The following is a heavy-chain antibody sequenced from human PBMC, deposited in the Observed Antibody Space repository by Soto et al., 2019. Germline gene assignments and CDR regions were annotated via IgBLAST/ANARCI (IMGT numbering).Heavy chain of an antibody. V-gene: IGHV4-34*01. CDR1: GGSFSGYY. CDR3: AIVLFYYYDSSSPIDY. J-gene: IGHJ4*02. D-gene: IGHD3-22*01. Sequence: QVQLQQWGAGLLKPSETLSLTCAVYGGSFSGYYWSWIRQPPGKGLEWIGEINHSGSTNYNPSLKSRVTISVDTSKNQFSLKLSSVTAADTAVYYCAIVLFYYYDSSSPIDYWGQGTLVTVSS. CDR2: INHSGST.